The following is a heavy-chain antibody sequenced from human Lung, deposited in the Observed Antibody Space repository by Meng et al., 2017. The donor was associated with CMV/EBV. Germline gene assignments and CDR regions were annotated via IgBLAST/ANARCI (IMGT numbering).Heavy chain of an antibody. V-gene: IGHV4-59*01. CDR1: GGSIIPYY. J-gene: IGHJ5*02. D-gene: IGHD2-2*02. CDR2: IYYSGGT. Sequence: SXPLSFPCTAPGGSIIPYYWSWIRQPPGKGLEWIGYIYYSGGTNYNPSLKSRVTISVDTSKNPFSLKLTSVTAADTAVYYCARHYCGSNVCYTDWLDPWGQGXLVTVSS. CDR3: ARHYCGSNVCYTDWLDP.